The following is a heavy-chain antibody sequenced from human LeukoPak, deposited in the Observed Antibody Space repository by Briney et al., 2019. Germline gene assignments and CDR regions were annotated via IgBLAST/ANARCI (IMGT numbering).Heavy chain of an antibody. CDR2: VSIGGSFI. J-gene: IGHJ2*01. D-gene: IGHD4-17*01. CDR3: ARNKINTVTTGWYFDL. CDR1: GFTFSSYG. V-gene: IGHV3-21*01. Sequence: PGGSLRLSCAASGFTFSSYGMNWVRQAPGKGLEWVSFVSIGGSFIYYAGSVKGRFTISRDDAKNSLYLQTNSLTAEDTAEYYCARNKINTVTTGWYFDLWGRGTLVSVSS.